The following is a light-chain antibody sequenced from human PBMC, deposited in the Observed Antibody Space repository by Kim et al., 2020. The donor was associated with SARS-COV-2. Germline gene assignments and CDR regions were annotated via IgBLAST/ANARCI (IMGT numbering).Light chain of an antibody. CDR1: QSVGDL. J-gene: IGKJ5*01. Sequence: EIALTQSPATLSLSPGERATLSCRASQSVGDLLAWYQHKPGQAHRLLIYDASRRATGIQARFIGSGYGTDFTLTISSLEPEDFAFYYCQQHSKRPAITFGQETRLEIK. CDR2: DAS. CDR3: QQHSKRPAIT. V-gene: IGKV3-11*01.